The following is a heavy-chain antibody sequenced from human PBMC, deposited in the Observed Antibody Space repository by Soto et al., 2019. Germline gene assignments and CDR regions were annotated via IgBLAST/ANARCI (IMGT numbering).Heavy chain of an antibody. Sequence: QVQLVESGGGVVQPGRSLRLCCAASGFTFSSYGMHWVRQAPGEGLEWVAVIWYDGSNKYYADCVKGRFTISRDNSKNTLCLEMNSLRAEDTAVYYCVRDGGYYGAGSYFDPWGQGSLVTVSS. J-gene: IGHJ5*02. D-gene: IGHD3-10*01. V-gene: IGHV3-33*01. CDR2: IWYDGSNK. CDR1: GFTFSSYG. CDR3: VRDGGYYGAGSYFDP.